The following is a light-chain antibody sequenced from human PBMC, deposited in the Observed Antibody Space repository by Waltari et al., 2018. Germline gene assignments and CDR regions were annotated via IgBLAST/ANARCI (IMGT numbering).Light chain of an antibody. CDR2: DGN. J-gene: IGLJ2*01. V-gene: IGLV2-11*01. CDR3: CSYAGSYIFGV. CDR1: SIDVGGYNS. Sequence: QSALTQPRPVSGSPGQSVTLSCTGTSIDVGGYNSVPWYQQHPGKAPKLMIHDGNKRPSGVPDRFSGSKSGNTASLTISGLQAEDEADYYCCSYAGSYIFGVFGGGTKLTVL.